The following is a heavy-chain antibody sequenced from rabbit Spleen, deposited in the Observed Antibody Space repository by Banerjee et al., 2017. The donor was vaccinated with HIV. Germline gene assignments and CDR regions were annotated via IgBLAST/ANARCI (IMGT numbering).Heavy chain of an antibody. J-gene: IGHJ4*01. CDR3: ARVSSSASGYFTL. CDR1: GFSFSSDYY. D-gene: IGHD1-1*01. CDR2: IYGGDIHST. V-gene: IGHV1S40*01. Sequence: QSLEESGGDLVKPGASLTLTCTASGFSFSSDYYICWVRQAPGKGLEWIACIYGGDIHSTAYASWAKGRFTISKTSSTTVTLQMTSLTAADTATYFCARVSSSASGYFTLWGPGTLVTVS.